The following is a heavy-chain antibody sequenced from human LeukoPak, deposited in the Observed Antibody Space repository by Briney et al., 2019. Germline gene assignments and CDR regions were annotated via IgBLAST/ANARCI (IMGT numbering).Heavy chain of an antibody. CDR1: GYSFTAFY. V-gene: IGHV1-2*02. CDR2: IHPRSGET. D-gene: IGHD3-10*01. J-gene: IGHJ4*02. CDR3: ARDGEYGTGSYYRGCFDY. Sequence: ASVKVSCKASGYSFTAFYIHWVRQAPGQGLEWMGWIHPRSGETNYAYKFRGRVTMSRDTSISTTYMDLGSLGSDDTAVYYCARDGEYGTGSYYRGCFDYWGQGTLVTVSS.